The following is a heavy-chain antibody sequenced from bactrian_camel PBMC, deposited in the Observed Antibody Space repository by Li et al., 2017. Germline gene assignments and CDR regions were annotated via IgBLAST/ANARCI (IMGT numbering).Heavy chain of an antibody. V-gene: IGHV3S53*01. CDR3: AGSWDVSAKWALESMTRPDFGY. CDR1: GYTGRSC. J-gene: IGHJ6*01. Sequence: HVQLVESGGGSVQAGGSLRLSCAASGYTGRSCMGWFRQAPGKDREWVAGIDSDGTTSYTDSVKDRFTLSVDNAQNTVWLQMNSLLPEDTAVYYCAGSWDVSAKWALESMTRPDFGYWGQGTQVTVS. CDR2: IDSDGTT. D-gene: IGHD2*01.